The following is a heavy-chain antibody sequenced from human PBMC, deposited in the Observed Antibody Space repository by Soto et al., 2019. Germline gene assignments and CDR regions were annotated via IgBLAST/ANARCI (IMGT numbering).Heavy chain of an antibody. J-gene: IGHJ5*02. V-gene: IGHV1-46*01. Sequence: ASVKVSGKASGYTFTSYYMHWVRQAPGQGLEWMGIINPSGGSTSYAQKFQGRVTMTRDTSTSTVYMELSSLRAEDTAVYYCARRGILTGYYVGWFDPWGQGTLVTVSS. D-gene: IGHD3-9*01. CDR3: ARRGILTGYYVGWFDP. CDR1: GYTFTSYY. CDR2: INPSGGST.